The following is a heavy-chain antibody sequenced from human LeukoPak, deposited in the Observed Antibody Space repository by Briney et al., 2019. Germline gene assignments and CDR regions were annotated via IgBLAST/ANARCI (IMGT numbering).Heavy chain of an antibody. D-gene: IGHD3-10*01. J-gene: IGHJ5*02. CDR3: VRDHNQYYYGSGVSGGWFDP. CDR2: INSDGTNT. CDR1: EFTFSTYC. V-gene: IGHV3-74*01. Sequence: GGSLRLSCAASEFTFSTYCMHWVRHAPGKGLVWVSRINSDGTNTDYADSVKGRFTISRDNAKNTLYMQMNSLRVDDTAVYYCVRDHNQYYYGSGVSGGWFDPWGQGTLVTVSS.